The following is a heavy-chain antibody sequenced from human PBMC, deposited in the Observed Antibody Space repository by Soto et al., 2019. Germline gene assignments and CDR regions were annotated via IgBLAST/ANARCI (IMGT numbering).Heavy chain of an antibody. V-gene: IGHV4-4*02. Sequence: QVQLQESGPGLVKPSGTLSLTCAVSGGSISTSNWWRWVRQPPGKGLEWIGEIFHSGTTNYNPSLKSRVTISVDKSKDQFSLKLSSVTAADTAVYYCARRNFYESSGYYPVWGQGTTVTVSS. CDR2: IFHSGTT. CDR1: GGSISTSNW. CDR3: ARRNFYESSGYYPV. J-gene: IGHJ6*02. D-gene: IGHD3-22*01.